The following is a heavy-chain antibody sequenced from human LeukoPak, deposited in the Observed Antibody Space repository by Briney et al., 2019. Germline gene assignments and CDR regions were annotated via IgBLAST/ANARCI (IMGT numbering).Heavy chain of an antibody. J-gene: IGHJ4*02. Sequence: SVKVSCKASGFTFTSSAMQWVRQARGQRLEWIGWIVVGSGNTNYAQKFQERVTITRDMSTSTAYVELSSLRSEDTAVYYCAATEGTCSSTSCYGRGDYWGQGTLVTVSS. CDR1: GFTFTSSA. CDR3: AATEGTCSSTSCYGRGDY. D-gene: IGHD2-2*01. CDR2: IVVGSGNT. V-gene: IGHV1-58*02.